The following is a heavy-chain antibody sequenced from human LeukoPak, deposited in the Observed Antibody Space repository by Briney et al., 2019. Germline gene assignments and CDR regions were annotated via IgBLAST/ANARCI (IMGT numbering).Heavy chain of an antibody. CDR3: ARVSSIAAAGTNDY. CDR2: ISSSSSTI. D-gene: IGHD6-13*01. CDR1: GFTFSSYS. Sequence: GGSLRLSCAASGFTFSSYSMNWVRQAPGKGLEWVSYISSSSSTIYYADSVKGRFTISRDNAKNSLYLQMNSLRAEDTALYHCARVSSIAAAGTNDYWGQGTLVTVSS. V-gene: IGHV3-48*04. J-gene: IGHJ4*02.